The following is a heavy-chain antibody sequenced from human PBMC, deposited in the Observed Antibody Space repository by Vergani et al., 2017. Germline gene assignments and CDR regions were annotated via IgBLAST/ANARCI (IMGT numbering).Heavy chain of an antibody. V-gene: IGHV3-23*04. CDR2: ISGSGVSA. J-gene: IGHJ4*02. D-gene: IGHD4-23*01. Sequence: VHLVESGGGVVQPGGSLRLTCAASEFTFSNYAMNWVRQAPGKGLEWVSGISGSGVSAYYTDSVKGRFTISRDNSKNILYLQMNSLTSEDTAIYYCAKEVQLRPFDCWGQGTLVTVSS. CDR3: AKEVQLRPFDC. CDR1: EFTFSNYA.